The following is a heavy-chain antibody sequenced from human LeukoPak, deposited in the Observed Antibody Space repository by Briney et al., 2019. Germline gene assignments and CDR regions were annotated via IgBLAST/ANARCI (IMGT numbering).Heavy chain of an antibody. CDR1: GGSFSGYY. Sequence: PSETLSLTCAVYGGSFSGYYWSWIRRPPGKGLEWIGEINHSGSTNYNPSLKSRVTISVDASKNQFSLKLSSVTAADTAVYYRARTHGYIDYWGQGTLVTVSS. CDR3: ARTHGYIDY. CDR2: INHSGST. J-gene: IGHJ4*02. V-gene: IGHV4-34*01. D-gene: IGHD2-8*01.